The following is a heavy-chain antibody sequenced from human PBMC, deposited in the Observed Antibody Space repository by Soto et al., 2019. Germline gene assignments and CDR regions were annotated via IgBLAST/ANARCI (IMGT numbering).Heavy chain of an antibody. CDR3: ARDGGVAATLANYFDY. D-gene: IGHD2-15*01. CDR2: ISGSSRYI. CDR1: GFTFSSYA. Sequence: EVQLLESGGGLVQPGGSLRLSCAASGFTFSSYAMSWVRQAPGKGLEWVSAISGSSRYIYYADSVKGRFTISRDNARNSVYLQMNSLRAEDTAVYYCARDGGVAATLANYFDYWGQGTLVTVSS. V-gene: IGHV3-21*01. J-gene: IGHJ4*02.